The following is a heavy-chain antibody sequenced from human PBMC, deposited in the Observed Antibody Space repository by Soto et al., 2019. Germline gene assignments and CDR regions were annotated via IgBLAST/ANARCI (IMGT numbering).Heavy chain of an antibody. CDR1: GGSLSTGGYY. D-gene: IGHD3-9*01. V-gene: IGHV4-31*03. CDR3: ARPSSYHYTGYSPNFDY. Sequence: QVQLQESGPGLVKPSQTLSLTCTVSGGSLSTGGYYWSWFRQHPGKGLEWIGYISYTGSTFYNPPLNRRLDVSVHTSKDQFSLRLSSVTAVDTSVHLCARPSSYHYTGYSPNFDYLGQGTLVTVST. CDR2: ISYTGST. J-gene: IGHJ4*02.